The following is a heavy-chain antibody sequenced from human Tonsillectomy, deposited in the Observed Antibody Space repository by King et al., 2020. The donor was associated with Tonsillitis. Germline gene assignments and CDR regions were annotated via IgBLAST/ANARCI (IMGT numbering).Heavy chain of an antibody. J-gene: IGHJ6*02. D-gene: IGHD4-17*01. CDR1: DYTFTSYG. V-gene: IGHV1-18*01. CDR2: ISAYNGNT. Sequence: VQLVESGAEVKKPGASVKVSCKASDYTFTSYGISWVRQAPGQGLEWMGWISAYNGNTNYAQKLQGRVTMTTDTSTSTAYMELRSLRSDDTAVYYCACGSTVTNDYYYYYGMDVWGQGTTVTVSS. CDR3: ACGSTVTNDYYYYYGMDV.